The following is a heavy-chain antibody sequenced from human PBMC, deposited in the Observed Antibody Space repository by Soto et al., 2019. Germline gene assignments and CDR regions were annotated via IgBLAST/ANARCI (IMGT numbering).Heavy chain of an antibody. V-gene: IGHV5-51*01. Sequence: EVHLVQSGPEVKKPGESLMISCKGSGYSFSIHWVGWVRQTPGKGLEWMGIIYPGDSDARYSPSFKGQVTISVDESITTAFLQWSSLKASDTAMYYCARSQFDYVWGTSGYFDSWGQGTLVTVSS. CDR3: ARSQFDYVWGTSGYFDS. D-gene: IGHD3-16*01. J-gene: IGHJ4*02. CDR1: GYSFSIHW. CDR2: IYPGDSDA.